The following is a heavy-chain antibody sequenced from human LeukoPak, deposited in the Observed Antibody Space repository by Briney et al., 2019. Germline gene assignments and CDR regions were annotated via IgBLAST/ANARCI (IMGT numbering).Heavy chain of an antibody. CDR3: ARGPGYCSSTSCSGGIVY. D-gene: IGHD2-2*01. CDR1: GFTFSSYA. CDR2: ISYDGSNK. V-gene: IGHV3-30-3*01. Sequence: PGVSLRLSCAASGFTFSSYAMHWVRQAPGQGLEWVAVISYDGSNKYYADSVKGRFTISRDNSKNTLYLQMNSLRAEDTAVYYCARGPGYCSSTSCSGGIVYWGQGTLVTVSS. J-gene: IGHJ4*02.